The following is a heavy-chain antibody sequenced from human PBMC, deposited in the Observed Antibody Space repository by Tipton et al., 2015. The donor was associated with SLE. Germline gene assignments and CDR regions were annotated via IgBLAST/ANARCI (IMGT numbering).Heavy chain of an antibody. CDR3: AREGYDSSGYDAFDI. CDR1: GFTFSSYS. CDR2: ISSSSSYI. V-gene: IGHV3-21*01. Sequence: SLRLSCAASGFTFSSYSMNWVRQAPGKGLEWVSSISSSSSYIYYADSVKGRFTISRDNAKNSLYLQMNSLRAEDTAVYYCAREGYDSSGYDAFDIWGQGTMVTVSS. D-gene: IGHD3-22*01. J-gene: IGHJ3*02.